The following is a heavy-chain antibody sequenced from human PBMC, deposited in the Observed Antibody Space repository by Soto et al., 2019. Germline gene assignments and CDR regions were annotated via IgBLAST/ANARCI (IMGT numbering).Heavy chain of an antibody. J-gene: IGHJ4*02. V-gene: IGHV3-7*04. Sequence: EVEMVESGGSSVQPGGSLRLSCVGSGFIFGNYWMNCVRQAPGKGLEWVAIIKQDGSEKFYVDSVRGRFTISRYNAKSSLYLQMNSLRVEDTAVYYCAGGTGWLVRDWGQGTQVIVSS. CDR3: AGGTGWLVRD. CDR2: IKQDGSEK. CDR1: GFIFGNYW. D-gene: IGHD6-19*01.